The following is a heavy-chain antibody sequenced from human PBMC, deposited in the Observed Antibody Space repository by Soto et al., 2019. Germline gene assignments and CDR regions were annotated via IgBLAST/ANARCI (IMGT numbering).Heavy chain of an antibody. Sequence: PSETLSLTCTVSGGSISSGGYYWSWIRQHPGKGLEGIGYIHYSGCTYYNPSLKSRVTISVDRSKNQFTLKLISVTVEDTAVYYCATSYGNAWYTYWGQGTQVTVSS. CDR2: IHYSGCT. V-gene: IGHV4-31*03. D-gene: IGHD6-13*01. J-gene: IGHJ4*02. CDR3: ATSYGNAWYTY. CDR1: GGSISSGGYY.